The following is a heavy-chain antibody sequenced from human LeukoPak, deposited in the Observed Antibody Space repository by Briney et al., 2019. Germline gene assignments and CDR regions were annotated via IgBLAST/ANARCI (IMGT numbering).Heavy chain of an antibody. D-gene: IGHD1-26*01. V-gene: IGHV3-64*01. CDR2: ISSNGGST. J-gene: IGHJ4*02. CDR1: GFTFSSYA. CDR3: VKDLGRYRNNCFDY. Sequence: GGSLRLSCAASGFTFSSYAMHWVRQAPGKGLEYVSAISSNGGSTYYANSVKGRFTISRDNSKNTLYLQMGSLRAEDMAVYYCVKDLGRYRNNCFDYWGQGTLVTVSS.